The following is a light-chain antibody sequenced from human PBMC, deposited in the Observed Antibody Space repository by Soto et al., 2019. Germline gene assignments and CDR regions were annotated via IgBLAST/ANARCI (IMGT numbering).Light chain of an antibody. V-gene: IGKV3-15*01. CDR1: QSVSSN. CDR3: QQYNNWPQT. Sequence: EIVMTQSPATLSLSPGERATLSCRASQSVSSNLAWYKQKPGQAPRLLIYGASTRATGTPARFSGSGSGTEFTLTISSLQSEDFEVYYCQQYNNWPQTFGQGTKVDIK. J-gene: IGKJ1*01. CDR2: GAS.